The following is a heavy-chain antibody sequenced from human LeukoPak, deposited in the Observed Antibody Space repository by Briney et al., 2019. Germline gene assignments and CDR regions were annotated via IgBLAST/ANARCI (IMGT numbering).Heavy chain of an antibody. J-gene: IGHJ4*02. V-gene: IGHV3-7*01. CDR3: ARWAGVTDY. Sequence: GGSLRLSCAASGFTFENYWMSWVRQAPGKGPEWVANIKQDGSVEHYLDSVKGRFTISRDNGKNSLILQMNSLRAEDTAVYYCARWAGVTDYWGQGTLVTVSS. CDR1: GFTFENYW. CDR2: IKQDGSVE. D-gene: IGHD5-18*01.